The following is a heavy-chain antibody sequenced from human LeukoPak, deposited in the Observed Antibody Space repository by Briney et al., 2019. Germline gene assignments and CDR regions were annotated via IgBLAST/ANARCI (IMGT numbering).Heavy chain of an antibody. CDR2: IRSKAYGETT. CDR3: AREAQHSDFFIPYVY. D-gene: IGHD4-11*01. CDR1: GFTFGDYA. V-gene: IGHV3-49*03. Sequence: PGGSLRLSCSASGFTFGDYAMSWFRQAPGKRLEWVSFIRSKAYGETTVYAAPVRGRFTIPRDDSKGIAYLQINSLKIEDTAVYYCAREAQHSDFFIPYVYRGQGALMTVS. J-gene: IGHJ4*02.